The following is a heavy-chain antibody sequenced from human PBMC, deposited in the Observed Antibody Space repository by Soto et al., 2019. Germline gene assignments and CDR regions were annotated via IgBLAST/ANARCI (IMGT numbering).Heavy chain of an antibody. D-gene: IGHD6-6*01. J-gene: IGHJ2*01. CDR3: AKAGELWQLVWYFDL. CDR2: ISGSGGST. CDR1: GFTFSSYA. Sequence: PGGSLRLSCAASGFTFSSYAMSWVRQAPGKGLEWVSAISGSGGSTYYADSVKGRFTISRDNSKNTLYLQMNSLRAEDTAVYYCAKAGELWQLVWYFDLWGRGTLVTVSS. V-gene: IGHV3-23*01.